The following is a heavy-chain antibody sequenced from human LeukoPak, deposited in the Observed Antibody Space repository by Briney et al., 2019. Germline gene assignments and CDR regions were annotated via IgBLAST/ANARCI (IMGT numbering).Heavy chain of an antibody. Sequence: GGSLRLSCAASGFTFSSYSMNWVRQAPGKGLEWVSFISSSSSTIYYADSVKGRFTISRDNAKNSLYLQMNSLRAEDTAVYYCARDRGGSYSAIDYWGQGTLVTISS. CDR3: ARDRGGSYSAIDY. CDR1: GFTFSSYS. J-gene: IGHJ4*02. D-gene: IGHD1-26*01. V-gene: IGHV3-48*04. CDR2: ISSSSSTI.